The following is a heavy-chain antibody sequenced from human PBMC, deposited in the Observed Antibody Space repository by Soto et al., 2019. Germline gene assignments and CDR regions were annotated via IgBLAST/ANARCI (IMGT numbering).Heavy chain of an antibody. J-gene: IGHJ5*02. CDR2: ISYDGSNK. V-gene: IGHV3-30*03. D-gene: IGHD5-12*01. CDR1: GFTFSSYG. Sequence: QVQLVESGGGVVQPGSSLRLSCAASGFTFSSYGMHWVRQAPGKGLEWVAVISYDGSNKYYADSVKGRFTISRGNSKNTLYLQMNSLRAEDTAVYYCAREYSGYDSWLVPWGQGTLVTVSS. CDR3: AREYSGYDSWLVP.